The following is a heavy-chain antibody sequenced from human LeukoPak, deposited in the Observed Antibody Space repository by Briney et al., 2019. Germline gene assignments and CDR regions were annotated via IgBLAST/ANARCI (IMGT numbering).Heavy chain of an antibody. CDR3: AKDTYDILTGYFDY. D-gene: IGHD3-9*01. CDR2: ISGSGGST. V-gene: IGHV3-23*01. Sequence: GGSLRLSCAASGFTFSSYGMSWVRQAPGKGLEWVSAISGSGGSTYYADSVKGRFTISRDNSKNTLYLQMNSLRAEDTAVYYCAKDTYDILTGYFDYWGQGTLVTVSS. J-gene: IGHJ4*02. CDR1: GFTFSSYG.